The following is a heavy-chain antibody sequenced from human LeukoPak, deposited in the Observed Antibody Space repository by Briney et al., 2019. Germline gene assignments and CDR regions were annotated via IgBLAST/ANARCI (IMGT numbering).Heavy chain of an antibody. Sequence: SGPTLVNPTQTLTLTCTFSGFSLRTIGMRVRWIRQPPVKALEWLPLIDWDDDKIYSTSLKTRLTISKDTSKNQVVLTMTNMDPVDTATYYCARMTTPGYFDYWGQGTLVTVSS. D-gene: IGHD4-17*01. CDR3: ARMTTPGYFDY. CDR1: GFSLRTIGMR. CDR2: IDWDDDK. J-gene: IGHJ4*02. V-gene: IGHV2-70*04.